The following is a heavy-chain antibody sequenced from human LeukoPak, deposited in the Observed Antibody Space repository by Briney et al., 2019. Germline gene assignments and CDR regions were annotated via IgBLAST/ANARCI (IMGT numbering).Heavy chain of an antibody. D-gene: IGHD3/OR15-3a*01. Sequence: SETLSLTCTVSGGSISSSSYYWGWIRQPPGKGLEWIGSIYYSGRTYYNPSLKSRVTISVDKSKNQFSLKLSSVTAADTAVYYCARDWTDSLIAFDIWGQGTMVTVSS. J-gene: IGHJ3*02. CDR2: IYYSGRT. V-gene: IGHV4-39*07. CDR3: ARDWTDSLIAFDI. CDR1: GGSISSSSYY.